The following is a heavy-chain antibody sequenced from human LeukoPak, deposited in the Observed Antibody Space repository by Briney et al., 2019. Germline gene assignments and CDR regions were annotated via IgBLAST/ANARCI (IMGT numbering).Heavy chain of an antibody. CDR2: INHSGST. V-gene: IGHV4-34*01. CDR3: ARGPVWGSSVDY. D-gene: IGHD3-16*01. CDR1: GGSFSGYY. J-gene: IGHJ4*02. Sequence: SETLSLTCAVYGGSFSGYYWSWIRQPPGRGLEWIGEINHSGSTNYNPSLKSRVTISVDTSKNQFSLKLSSVTAADTAVYYCARGPVWGSSVDYWGQGTLVTVSS.